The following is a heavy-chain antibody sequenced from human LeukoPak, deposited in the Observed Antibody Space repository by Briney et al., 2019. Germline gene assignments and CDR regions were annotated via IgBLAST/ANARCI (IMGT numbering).Heavy chain of an antibody. CDR1: GGSFSGYY. V-gene: IGHV4-34*01. CDR2: INHSGST. D-gene: IGHD2-2*01. J-gene: IGHJ4*02. CDR3: ARGLARYCSSTSCYDEGMAYFDY. Sequence: PSETLSLTCAVYGGSFSGYYWSWIRQPPGKGLEWIGEINHSGSTNYNPSLKSRVTISVDTSKNQFSLKLSSVTAADTAVYYCARGLARYCSSTSCYDEGMAYFDYWGQGTPVTVSS.